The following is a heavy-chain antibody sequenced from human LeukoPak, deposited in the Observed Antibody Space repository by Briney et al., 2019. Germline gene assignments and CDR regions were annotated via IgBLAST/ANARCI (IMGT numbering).Heavy chain of an antibody. CDR3: ARCSRYYYGSGSYYNSDDAFDI. D-gene: IGHD3-10*01. CDR1: GYTFTSYG. V-gene: IGHV1-18*04. Sequence: ASVKVSCKASGYTFTSYGISWVRQAPGQGLEWMGWISAYNGNTNYAQKLQGRVTMTTDTSTSTAYMELRSLRSDDTAVHYCARCSRYYYGSGSYYNSDDAFDIWGQGTMVTVSS. J-gene: IGHJ3*02. CDR2: ISAYNGNT.